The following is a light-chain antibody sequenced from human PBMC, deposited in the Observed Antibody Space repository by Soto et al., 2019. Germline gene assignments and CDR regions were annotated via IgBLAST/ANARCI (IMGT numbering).Light chain of an antibody. V-gene: IGKV3-15*01. CDR3: QHYSTWLWT. CDR1: QSVDSK. CDR2: GAS. Sequence: ERGMRQSPATVSVSPGERGTLSCRASQSVDSKLAWYQQKPGQGPRLLIYGASSRATGIPARFSGSGSGTEFTLTISSLQSEDFAVYYCQHYSTWLWTFGQGTKVEIK. J-gene: IGKJ1*01.